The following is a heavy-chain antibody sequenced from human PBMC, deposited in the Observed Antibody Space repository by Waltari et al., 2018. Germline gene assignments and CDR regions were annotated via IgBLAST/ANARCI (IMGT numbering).Heavy chain of an antibody. CDR2: IYPGDSDT. CDR1: GYTFTDHW. V-gene: IGHV5-51*03. D-gene: IGHD7-27*01. CDR3: ARLALSSRPFGNPNSFDP. J-gene: IGHJ5*02. Sequence: DVQLVHSGAEVKKSGDSLKISCQSFGYTFTDHWICWVRQVTGKDLEWVCIIYPGDSDTRYRPSFDGQVNISADWSTSSAFLKWNSLTPSYTGIYYCARLALSSRPFGNPNSFDPWGHCTQFTVSS.